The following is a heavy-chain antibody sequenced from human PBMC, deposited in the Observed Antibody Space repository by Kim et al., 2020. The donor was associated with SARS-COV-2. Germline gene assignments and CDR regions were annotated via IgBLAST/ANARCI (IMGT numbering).Heavy chain of an antibody. Sequence: GGSLRLSCAASGFTFSSYGMHWVRQAPGKGLEWVAVISYDGSNKYYADSVKGRFTISRDNSKNTLYLQMNSLRAEDTAVYYCAKDSGYSHDYYYYGMDVWGQGTTVTVSS. D-gene: IGHD5-18*01. CDR1: GFTFSSYG. J-gene: IGHJ6*02. CDR3: AKDSGYSHDYYYYGMDV. CDR2: ISYDGSNK. V-gene: IGHV3-30*18.